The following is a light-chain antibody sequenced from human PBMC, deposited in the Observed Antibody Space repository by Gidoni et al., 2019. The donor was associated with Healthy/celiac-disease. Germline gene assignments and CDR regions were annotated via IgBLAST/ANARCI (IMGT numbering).Light chain of an antibody. V-gene: IGKV3-20*01. CDR1: QSVGSSY. CDR3: QQYGSSPQT. J-gene: IGKJ1*01. Sequence: EIVLTQSPGTLSLSPGERATLSCRASQSVGSSYLAWYQQKPGQAPRLLIYGASSRATGIPDRFSGSGSGTDFTLTISRLEPEDFAVYYCQQYGSSPQTFXQXTKVEIK. CDR2: GAS.